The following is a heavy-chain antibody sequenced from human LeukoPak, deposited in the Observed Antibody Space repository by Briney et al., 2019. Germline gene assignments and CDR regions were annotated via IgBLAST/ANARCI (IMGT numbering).Heavy chain of an antibody. J-gene: IGHJ3*02. CDR2: INPNSGGT. CDR1: GYTFTGYY. CDR3: ARGGELRYFDWLLSGAFDI. Sequence: APVKVSCKASGYTFTGYYMHWVRQAPGQGLEWMGWINPNSGGTNYAQKFQGWVTMTRDTSISTAYMELSRLRSDDTAVYYCARGGELRYFDWLLSGAFDIWGQGTMVTVSS. V-gene: IGHV1-2*04. D-gene: IGHD3-9*01.